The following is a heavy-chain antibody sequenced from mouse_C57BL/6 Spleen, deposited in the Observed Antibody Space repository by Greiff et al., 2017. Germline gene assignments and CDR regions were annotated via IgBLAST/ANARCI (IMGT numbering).Heavy chain of an antibody. CDR1: GFSFNTYA. D-gene: IGHD2-3*01. Sequence: EVMLVESGGGLVQPKGSLKLSCAASGFSFNTYAMNWVRQAPGKGLEWVAHIRSKSNNYATYYADSVKDRFTISRDASESMIYLQMNNLKTEDTAMYYCVRQDYDGYYGYWGQGTTLTVSS. V-gene: IGHV10-1*01. CDR2: IRSKSNNYAT. CDR3: VRQDYDGYYGY. J-gene: IGHJ2*01.